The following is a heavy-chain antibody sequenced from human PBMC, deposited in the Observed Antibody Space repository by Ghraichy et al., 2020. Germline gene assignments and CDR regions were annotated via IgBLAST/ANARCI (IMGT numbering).Heavy chain of an antibody. Sequence: GGSLRLSCAASGFTFSDYAMSWVRQAPGKGLEWVSTISGSGGSTYYADSVKGRFTSSRDNSKNTLFLQMNSLRAEDTAVYYCAKDLNWNYGAMDVWGQGTTVTVSS. CDR1: GFTFSDYA. CDR3: AKDLNWNYGAMDV. J-gene: IGHJ6*02. CDR2: ISGSGGST. D-gene: IGHD1-20*01. V-gene: IGHV3-23*01.